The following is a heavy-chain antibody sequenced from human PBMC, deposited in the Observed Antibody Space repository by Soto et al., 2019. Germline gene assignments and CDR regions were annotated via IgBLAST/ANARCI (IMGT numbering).Heavy chain of an antibody. CDR1: GFSLSTSGGG. CDR2: IYWDDDK. V-gene: IGHV2-5*02. CDR3: AHRRKPNVYCDYENAFDI. Sequence: QITLKESGPTLVKPTQTLTLTCTFSGFSLSTSGGGVGWIRQPPGKALEWLALIYWDDDKRYSPSLKSRRTITKDTSKNQVVLTMTNMDPVDTATYYCAHRRKPNVYCDYENAFDIWRQGTMFTVSS. J-gene: IGHJ3*02. D-gene: IGHD4-17*01.